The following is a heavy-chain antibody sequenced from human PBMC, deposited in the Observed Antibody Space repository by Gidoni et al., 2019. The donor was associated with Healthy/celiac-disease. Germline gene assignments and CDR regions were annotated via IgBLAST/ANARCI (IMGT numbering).Heavy chain of an antibody. CDR3: ARDRRRDGRGWFDP. CDR2: IWYDGSNK. J-gene: IGHJ5*02. Sequence: VVQPGRSLRLSCAASGFTFSSYGMHWVRQAPGKGLEWVAVIWYDGSNKYYADSVKGRFTISRDNSKNTLYLQMNSLRAEDTAVYYCARDRRRDGRGWFDPWGQGTLVTVSS. V-gene: IGHV3-33*01. CDR1: GFTFSSYG. D-gene: IGHD1-26*01.